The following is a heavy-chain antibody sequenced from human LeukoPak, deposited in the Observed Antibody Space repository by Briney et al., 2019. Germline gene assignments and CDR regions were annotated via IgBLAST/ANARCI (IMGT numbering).Heavy chain of an antibody. J-gene: IGHJ4*02. CDR2: INTNTGNP. V-gene: IGHV7-4-1*02. CDR1: GYTFTSYA. Sequence: ASVKVSCKASGYTFTSYAMNWVRQAPGQGLEWMGWINTNTGNPTYAQGFTGRFVFSLDTSVGTAYLQISSLKAEDTAVYYCARDPVRDYVWGSYRSFYFDYWGQGTLVTVSS. D-gene: IGHD3-16*02. CDR3: ARDPVRDYVWGSYRSFYFDY.